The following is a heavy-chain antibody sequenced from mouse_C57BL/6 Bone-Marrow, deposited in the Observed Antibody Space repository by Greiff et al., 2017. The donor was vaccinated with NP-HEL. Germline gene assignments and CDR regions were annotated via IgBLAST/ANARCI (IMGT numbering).Heavy chain of an antibody. CDR2: ISSGGSYT. Sequence: EVKLVESGGDLVKPGGSLKLSCAASGFTFSSYGMSWVRQTPDKRLEWVATISSGGSYTYYPDSVKGRFTISRDNAKNTLSLQMSSLKYEDTAMYDYARHGMDYWGQGTSVTVSS. V-gene: IGHV5-6*01. CDR1: GFTFSSYG. J-gene: IGHJ4*01. CDR3: ARHGMDY.